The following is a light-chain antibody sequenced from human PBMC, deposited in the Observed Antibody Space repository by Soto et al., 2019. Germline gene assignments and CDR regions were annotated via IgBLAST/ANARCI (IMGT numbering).Light chain of an antibody. Sequence: QSALTQPRSVSGSPEQSVTISCTGTSSDVGGYNYVSWYQQHPGTVPKLMIYDVSNRPSGVPDRFSGSKSGNTASLTISGLQAEDEADYYCCSYAGGHTSLLFGGGTKLTVL. CDR3: CSYAGGHTSLL. CDR1: SSDVGGYNY. CDR2: DVS. V-gene: IGLV2-11*01. J-gene: IGLJ2*01.